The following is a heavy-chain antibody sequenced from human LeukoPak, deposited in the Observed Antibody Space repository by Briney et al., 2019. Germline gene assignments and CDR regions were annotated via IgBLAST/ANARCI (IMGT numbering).Heavy chain of an antibody. J-gene: IGHJ5*02. CDR2: IKQDGSEK. CDR1: GFTFSSYW. V-gene: IGHV3-7*01. D-gene: IGHD3-16*01. Sequence: SGGSLRLSCVASGFTFSSYWMSWVRQAPGKGLEWVANIKQDGSEKDYVDSVEGRFTISRDNAKNSVFLQMNSVRAGDAPAYYFAREVRGENDGLSEIHLYPWGQGTLVSVSS. CDR3: AREVRGENDGLSEIHLYP.